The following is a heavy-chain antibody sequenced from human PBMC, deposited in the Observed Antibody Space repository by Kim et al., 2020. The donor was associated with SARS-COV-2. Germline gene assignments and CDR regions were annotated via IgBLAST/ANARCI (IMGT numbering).Heavy chain of an antibody. CDR2: IYHSGST. CDR1: GSSISSGYY. J-gene: IGHJ5*02. CDR3: AREYYDFWSGYYEGWFDP. V-gene: IGHV4-38-2*02. Sequence: SETLSLTCTVSGSSISSGYYWGWIRQPPGKGLEWIGSIYHSGSTYYNPSLKSRVTISVDTSKNQFSLKLSSVTAADTAVYYCAREYYDFWSGYYEGWFDPWGQGTLVTVSS. D-gene: IGHD3-3*01.